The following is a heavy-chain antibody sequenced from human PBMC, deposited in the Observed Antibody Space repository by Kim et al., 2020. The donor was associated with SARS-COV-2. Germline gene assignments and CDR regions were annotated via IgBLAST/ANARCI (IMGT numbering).Heavy chain of an antibody. Sequence: SETLSLTCTVSGGSINSGLYYWSWIRQRPGEGLEWMGYFYYSGSTSYNPSLKSRLTISVDTSKTQCPLRLSSVTAADTAVYYCARVLVTTYGNYYYYYAMDVWGHGTTVTVSS. V-gene: IGHV4-31*03. J-gene: IGHJ6*02. CDR2: FYYSGST. CDR3: ARVLVTTYGNYYYYYAMDV. CDR1: GGSINSGLYY. D-gene: IGHD4-17*01.